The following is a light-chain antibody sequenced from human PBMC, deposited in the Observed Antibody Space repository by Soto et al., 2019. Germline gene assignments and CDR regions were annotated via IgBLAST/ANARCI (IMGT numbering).Light chain of an antibody. Sequence: QLTQSPSSLSASVGDRVTITCRARQGISNNLAWYQQEPGKAPKLLIYDASTLQNGAPSRFSGSGSGTDFTLTISSLQPADFATYFCQHLHHYPLAFGGGTKVEV. V-gene: IGKV1-9*01. CDR2: DAS. CDR1: QGISNN. CDR3: QHLHHYPLA. J-gene: IGKJ4*01.